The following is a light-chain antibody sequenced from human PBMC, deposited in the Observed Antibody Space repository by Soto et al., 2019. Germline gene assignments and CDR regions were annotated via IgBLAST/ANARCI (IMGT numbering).Light chain of an antibody. V-gene: IGKV1-39*01. CDR2: AAS. CDR1: QSVITY. Sequence: DIQMTQSPSSLSASVGDRVTVTCRASQSVITYLNWYQQKPGKAPKLLISAASSLQSGVPSRFSGSGSGTDFTLTISSLQPEEFATYYCQQSYSTPRTCGQGTKLEIK. CDR3: QQSYSTPRT. J-gene: IGKJ2*01.